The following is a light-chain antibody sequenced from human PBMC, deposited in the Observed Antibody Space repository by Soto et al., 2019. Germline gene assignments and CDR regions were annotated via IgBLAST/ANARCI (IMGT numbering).Light chain of an antibody. V-gene: IGKV1-33*01. CDR3: QQYSNLIT. Sequence: DIHMTQSPSSLSASVGDRVTITCQASRDVSNYLNWYQQKLGKAPKLLIYDASNLETGVPSRFSGSGSGTYFSFTISSLQPEDFATYYCQQYSNLITFGQGTRLEIK. CDR1: RDVSNY. CDR2: DAS. J-gene: IGKJ5*01.